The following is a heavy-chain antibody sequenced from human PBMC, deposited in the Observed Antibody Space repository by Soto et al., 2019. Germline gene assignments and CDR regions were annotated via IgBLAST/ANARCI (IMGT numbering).Heavy chain of an antibody. CDR3: ARHYGSGTYPLDY. CDR1: GGVISGYY. V-gene: IGHV4-59*01. D-gene: IGHD3-10*01. J-gene: IGHJ4*02. Sequence: SETLSLTCTVSGGVISGYYRSWIRQPPGKGLEYIGFIRYSGNTKYNPSLQSRVTFSVDTSKNQFSLRLSSVTAADTAIYYCARHYGSGTYPLDYWGRGTLVTVSS. CDR2: IRYSGNT.